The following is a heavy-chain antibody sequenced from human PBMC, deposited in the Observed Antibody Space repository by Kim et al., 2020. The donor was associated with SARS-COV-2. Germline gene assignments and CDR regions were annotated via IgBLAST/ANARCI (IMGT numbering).Heavy chain of an antibody. CDR2: ISGSGGST. J-gene: IGHJ4*02. CDR1: GFTFIIYS. Sequence: GGSLRLSCAASGFTFIIYSMSCFRQAPGNGLELVSAISGSGGSTYYADSVKGRFTISRDNSKNTLYLQMNSLRAEDTAVYYCAKDLGEHCTNGVCYYFDYWGQGTLVTVYS. V-gene: IGHV3-23*01. D-gene: IGHD2-8*01. CDR3: AKDLGEHCTNGVCYYFDY.